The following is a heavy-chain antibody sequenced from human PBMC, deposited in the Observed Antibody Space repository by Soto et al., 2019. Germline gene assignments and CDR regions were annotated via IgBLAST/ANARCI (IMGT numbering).Heavy chain of an antibody. V-gene: IGHV1-24*01. CDR1: GYTLTELS. Sequence: ASVNVSCKVSGYTLTELSMHWVRQAPGKGLEWMGGFDPEDGETIYAQKFQGRVTMTEDTSTDTAYMELSSLRSEDTAVYYCATKGYCTNGVCPTDYYYGMDVWGQGTTVTVS. CDR2: FDPEDGET. J-gene: IGHJ6*02. CDR3: ATKGYCTNGVCPTDYYYGMDV. D-gene: IGHD2-8*01.